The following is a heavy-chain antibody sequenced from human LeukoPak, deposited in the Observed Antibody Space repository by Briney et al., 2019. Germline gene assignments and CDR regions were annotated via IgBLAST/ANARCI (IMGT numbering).Heavy chain of an antibody. J-gene: IGHJ4*02. CDR1: GGTFSSYA. CDR2: IIPIFGTA. V-gene: IGHV1-69*13. CDR3: ARGALYYDSSGYYIPYYFDY. D-gene: IGHD3-22*01. Sequence: ASVKLSCKASGGTFSSYAISWVRQAPGQGLEWMGGIIPIFGTANYAQKFQGRVTITADESTSTAYMELSSLRSEDTTVYYCARGALYYDSSGYYIPYYFDYWGQGTLVTVSS.